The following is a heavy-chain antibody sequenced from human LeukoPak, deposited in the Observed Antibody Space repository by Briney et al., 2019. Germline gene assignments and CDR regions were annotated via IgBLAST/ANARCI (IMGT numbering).Heavy chain of an antibody. D-gene: IGHD5-12*01. Sequence: ASVKVSCKASGYTFTGYYMHWVRQAPGQGLEWMGWINPNSGGTNYAQKFQDRVTMTRDASISTAYMELSRLRSDDTAVYYCARDLSGYDYYYYYYMDVWGKGTTVTVSS. CDR3: ARDLSGYDYYYYYYMDV. CDR1: GYTFTGYY. J-gene: IGHJ6*03. V-gene: IGHV1-2*02. CDR2: INPNSGGT.